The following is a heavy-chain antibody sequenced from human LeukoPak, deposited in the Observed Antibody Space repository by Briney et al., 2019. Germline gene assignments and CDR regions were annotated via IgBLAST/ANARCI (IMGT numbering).Heavy chain of an antibody. J-gene: IGHJ6*03. CDR1: GGSISSYY. CDR2: IYTSGST. D-gene: IGHD5-18*01. Sequence: SETLSLTCTVSGGSISSYYWSWIRQPPGKGLEWIGYIYTSGSTNYNPSLESRVTISVDTSKNQFSLKLSSVTAADTAVYYCARLGYSYGYSVYYYYYMGVWGKGTTVTVSS. V-gene: IGHV4-4*09. CDR3: ARLGYSYGYSVYYYYYMGV.